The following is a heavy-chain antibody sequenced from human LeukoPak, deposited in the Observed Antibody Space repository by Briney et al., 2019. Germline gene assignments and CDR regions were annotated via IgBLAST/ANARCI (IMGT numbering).Heavy chain of an antibody. D-gene: IGHD5-18*01. CDR1: GGSISSYY. V-gene: IGHV4-59*01. J-gene: IGHJ4*02. Sequence: SETLSLTCTVSGGSISSYYWSWIRQPPGKGLEWIGYIYYSGSTNYNPSPKSRVTISVDTSKNQFSLKLSSVTAADTAVYYCAREGSVFGYSYGSYYFDYWGQGTLVTVSS. CDR2: IYYSGST. CDR3: AREGSVFGYSYGSYYFDY.